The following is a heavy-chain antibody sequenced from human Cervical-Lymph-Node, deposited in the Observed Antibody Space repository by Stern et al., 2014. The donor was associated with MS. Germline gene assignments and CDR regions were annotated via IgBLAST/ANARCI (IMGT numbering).Heavy chain of an antibody. CDR3: ARLASPGVGLDV. Sequence: VQLVESGAEVKKPGESLKISCKGCGYSFTSYWIGWVRQMPGKSLEGLVVIYPGDSDPRSRPSFQGQASISADKSISSAYLPWSSLKASDTALYYCARLASPGVGLDVWGQGTTVTVSS. CDR2: IYPGDSDP. D-gene: IGHD2-8*01. CDR1: GYSFTSYW. J-gene: IGHJ6*02. V-gene: IGHV5-51*01.